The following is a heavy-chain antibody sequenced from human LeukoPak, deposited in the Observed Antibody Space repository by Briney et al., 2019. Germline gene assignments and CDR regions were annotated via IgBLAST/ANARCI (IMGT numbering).Heavy chain of an antibody. V-gene: IGHV1-2*02. CDR1: GYTLTAYY. J-gene: IGHJ4*02. Sequence: ASVKVSCKASGYTLTAYYTHWVRQAPGQGLEWLGWINPNSGGTNYAQKFQGRVTMTRDTSISTAYMELSSLRSDDTAMYYCAREYDMYDHWGQGTLVTVSS. D-gene: IGHD3-9*01. CDR3: AREYDMYDH. CDR2: INPNSGGT.